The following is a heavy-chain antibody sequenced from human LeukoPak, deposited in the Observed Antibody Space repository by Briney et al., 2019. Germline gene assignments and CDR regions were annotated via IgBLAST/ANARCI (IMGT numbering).Heavy chain of an antibody. Sequence: GGSLRLSCAASGFTFTNYWMSWVRQAPGKGLEWVASINQDGSEKYYVDSVKGRFTISRDNAKNSLYLQMNSLRAEDTAVYYCARDATIPGVFDPWGQGTLVTVSS. J-gene: IGHJ5*02. CDR1: GFTFTNYW. D-gene: IGHD3-9*01. CDR2: INQDGSEK. V-gene: IGHV3-7*01. CDR3: ARDATIPGVFDP.